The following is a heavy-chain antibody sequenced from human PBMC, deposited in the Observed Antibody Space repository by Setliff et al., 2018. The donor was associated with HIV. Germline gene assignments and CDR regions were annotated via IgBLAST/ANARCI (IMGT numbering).Heavy chain of an antibody. Sequence: LSLTCTVSGGSISSYHWTWIRQPPGKGLEWIGYVYYTGSTNYNPSLKSRLTISVDTSKNQFSLKLSSVTAADTAVYYCAREMQIGGYYFDYWGQGTLVTVSS. V-gene: IGHV4-59*01. J-gene: IGHJ4*02. CDR1: GGSISSYH. CDR3: AREMQIGGYYFDY. CDR2: VYYTGST. D-gene: IGHD3-10*01.